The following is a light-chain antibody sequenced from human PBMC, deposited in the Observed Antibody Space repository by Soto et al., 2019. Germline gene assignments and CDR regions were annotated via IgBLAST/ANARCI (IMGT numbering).Light chain of an antibody. J-gene: IGKJ1*01. CDR2: GAS. CDR1: QSISTY. Sequence: TQSPSSLSASVGDRVTITCRASQSISTYLNWYQQKPGPAPRLLIYGASSRATGIPDRFSGSGSGTDFTLTISRLEPEDFAVYYCQQYGSSWWTFGQGTKV. CDR3: QQYGSSWWT. V-gene: IGKV3-20*01.